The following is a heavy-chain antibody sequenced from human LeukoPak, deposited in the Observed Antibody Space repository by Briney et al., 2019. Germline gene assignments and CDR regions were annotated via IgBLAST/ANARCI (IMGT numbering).Heavy chain of an antibody. CDR2: IYYSGST. CDR3: ARVVGQWLVSYYMDV. J-gene: IGHJ6*03. D-gene: IGHD6-19*01. CDR1: GGSIRSYY. Sequence: PSETLSLTCTVSGGSIRSYYWSWIRQPPGKGLEWIGYIYYSGSTNYNPSLKSRVTISVDTSKNQFSLKLSSVTAADTAVYYCARVVGQWLVSYYMDVWGKGTTVTVSS. V-gene: IGHV4-59*08.